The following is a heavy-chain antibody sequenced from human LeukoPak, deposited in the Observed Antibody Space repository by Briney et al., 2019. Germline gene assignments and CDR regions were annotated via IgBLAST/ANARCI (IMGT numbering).Heavy chain of an antibody. CDR1: GYTFTSYG. Sequence: ASVKVSCKASGYTFTSYGISWVRQAPGQGLEWMGWISAYNGNTNYAQKLQGRVTVTTDTSTSTAYMELRSLRSDDTAVYYCARTSFDTAMAKFDYWGQGTLVTVSS. J-gene: IGHJ4*02. D-gene: IGHD5-18*01. V-gene: IGHV1-18*01. CDR3: ARTSFDTAMAKFDY. CDR2: ISAYNGNT.